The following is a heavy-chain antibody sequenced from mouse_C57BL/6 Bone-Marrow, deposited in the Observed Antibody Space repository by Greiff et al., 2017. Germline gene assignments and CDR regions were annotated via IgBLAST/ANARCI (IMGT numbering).Heavy chain of an antibody. CDR2: ISDGGSYT. D-gene: IGHD1-1*01. V-gene: IGHV5-4*01. Sequence: EVQLVESGGGLVKPGGSLKLSCAASGFTFSSYAMSWVRQTPEKRLEWVATISDGGSYTYYPDNVKGRFTISRDNDKNNLYLQMSHLKSEDTAMYYCAREILRYAMDYWGQGTSVTVSS. CDR3: AREILRYAMDY. J-gene: IGHJ4*01. CDR1: GFTFSSYA.